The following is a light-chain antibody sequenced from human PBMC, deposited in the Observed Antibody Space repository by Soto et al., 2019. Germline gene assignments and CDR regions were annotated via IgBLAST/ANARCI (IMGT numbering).Light chain of an antibody. J-gene: IGKJ4*01. CDR1: QSISSW. V-gene: IGKV1-5*03. Sequence: DIQMTQSPSTLSASVGNRVTITCRASQSISSWLAWYQQKPGKAPKLLIYKASNLESGVPSRFSGSGSGADFTLTISSLQPDDFATYCCQQYSSYPLTFGGGTKVEIK. CDR3: QQYSSYPLT. CDR2: KAS.